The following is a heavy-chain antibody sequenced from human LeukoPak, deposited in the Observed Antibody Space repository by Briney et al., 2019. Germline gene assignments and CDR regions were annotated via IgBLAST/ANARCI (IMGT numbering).Heavy chain of an antibody. CDR2: IYYSGYT. CDR1: GGSISSYY. V-gene: IGHV4-59*08. D-gene: IGHD1-1*01. J-gene: IGHJ4*02. CDR3: ARHGTGTTITIDY. Sequence: SETLSLTCTVSGGSISSYYWSWIRQPPGRGLEWIGYIYYSGYTNYNPSLKSRVTISVDTSKNQFSLKLSSVTAADTAVYYCARHGTGTTITIDYWGQGTLVTVSS.